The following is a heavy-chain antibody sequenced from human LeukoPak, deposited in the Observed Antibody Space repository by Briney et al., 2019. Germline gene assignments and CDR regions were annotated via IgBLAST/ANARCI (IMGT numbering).Heavy chain of an antibody. V-gene: IGHV1-2*02. J-gene: IGHJ4*02. Sequence: ASVKVSCKASGYTFTGYYMHWVRQAPGQGLEWMGWINPNRGGTNYAQKFQGRVTMTRDTSISTAYMELSRLRSDDTAVYYCARDSAYYYDSSGYSAIACDYWGQGTLVTVSS. D-gene: IGHD3-22*01. CDR1: GYTFTGYY. CDR3: ARDSAYYYDSSGYSAIACDY. CDR2: INPNRGGT.